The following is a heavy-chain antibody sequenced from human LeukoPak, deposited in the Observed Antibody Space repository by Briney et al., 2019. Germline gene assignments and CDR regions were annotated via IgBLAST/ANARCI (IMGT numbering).Heavy chain of an antibody. V-gene: IGHV4-39*07. CDR2: IYYSGST. CDR3: AREIISSGSNGLFDY. Sequence: SETLSLTCTVSGGSISSSSYYWGWIRQPPGKGLEWIGSIYYSGSTYYNPSLKSRVTISVDTSKNQFSLKLSSVTAADTAVYYCAREIISSGSNGLFDYWGQGTLVTVSS. D-gene: IGHD6-19*01. J-gene: IGHJ4*02. CDR1: GGSISSSSYY.